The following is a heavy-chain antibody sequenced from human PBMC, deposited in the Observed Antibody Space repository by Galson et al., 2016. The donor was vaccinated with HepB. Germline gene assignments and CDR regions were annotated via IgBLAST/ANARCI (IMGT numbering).Heavy chain of an antibody. CDR3: ARSGSSGYYTGLDY. Sequence: SVKVSCKASGYTFTRHYIHWVRQAPGQGPEWVGIINPSANPSGGGTRYALKFQGRLTMTRDTSTSTLYMELSSLRSEDTAVYYCARSGSSGYYTGLDYWGQGTLVTVSS. D-gene: IGHD3-22*01. CDR2: INPSANPSGGGT. CDR1: GYTFTRHY. V-gene: IGHV1-46*01. J-gene: IGHJ4*02.